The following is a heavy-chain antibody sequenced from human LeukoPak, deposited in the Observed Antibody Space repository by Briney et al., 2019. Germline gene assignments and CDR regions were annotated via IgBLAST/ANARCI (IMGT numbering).Heavy chain of an antibody. D-gene: IGHD3-22*01. V-gene: IGHV3-66*01. CDR1: GFTVSSNY. CDR2: IYSGGST. CDR3: AREVPYGYYYDSSWYFDL. Sequence: GGSLRPSCAASGFTVSSNYMSWVRQAPGKGLEWVSVIYSGGSTYYADSVKGRFTISRDNSKNTLYLQVNSLSAEDTAVYYCAREVPYGYYYDSSWYFDLWGRGTLVTVSS. J-gene: IGHJ2*01.